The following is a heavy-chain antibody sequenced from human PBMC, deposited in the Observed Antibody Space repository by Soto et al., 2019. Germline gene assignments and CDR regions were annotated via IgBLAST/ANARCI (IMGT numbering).Heavy chain of an antibody. D-gene: IGHD1-1*01. J-gene: IGHJ2*01. V-gene: IGHV3-21*06. CDR1: GFTLSLYT. CDR2: LGVSDDR. CDR3: VRGIPFQYSNNWLHWYFDL. Sequence: EGQLLESGGGLVKAGGSLRLSCAASGFTLSLYTINWVRQAPGKGLEWVSSLGVSDDRFYADSVKGRFTISRDNAKNTLYLEMDSLRAEDTAVYFCVRGIPFQYSNNWLHWYFDLWGRGTQVTVSS.